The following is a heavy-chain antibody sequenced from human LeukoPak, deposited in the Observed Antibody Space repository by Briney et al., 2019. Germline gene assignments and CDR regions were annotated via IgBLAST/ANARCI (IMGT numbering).Heavy chain of an antibody. Sequence: RGESLKISCKGFGYSFTSYWISWVRQVPGKGLEWMGKIDPSDSETNYSPSFQGHVTISADKSISTAYLQWSSLKASDTAMYYCARLYCSGGRCYSDWYFDLWGRGTLVTVSS. CDR3: ARLYCSGGRCYSDWYFDL. V-gene: IGHV5-10-1*01. CDR2: IDPSDSET. D-gene: IGHD2-15*01. J-gene: IGHJ2*01. CDR1: GYSFTSYW.